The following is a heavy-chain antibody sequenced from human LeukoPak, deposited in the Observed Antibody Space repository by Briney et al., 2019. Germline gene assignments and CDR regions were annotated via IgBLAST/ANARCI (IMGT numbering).Heavy chain of an antibody. V-gene: IGHV4-4*07. CDR2: IYTSGST. Sequence: SETLSLTCTVSGGSISSYYWSWIRQPAGKGLEWIGRIYTSGSTNYNPSLKSRVTISVDTSKNQFSLKLSSVTAADTAVYYCARLTTSSYYYYGMDVWGQGTTVTVSS. CDR3: ARLTTSSYYYYGMDV. CDR1: GGSISSYY. D-gene: IGHD4/OR15-4a*01. J-gene: IGHJ6*02.